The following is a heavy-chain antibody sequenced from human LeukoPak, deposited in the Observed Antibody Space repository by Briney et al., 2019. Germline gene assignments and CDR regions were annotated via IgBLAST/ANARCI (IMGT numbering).Heavy chain of an antibody. J-gene: IGHJ4*02. V-gene: IGHV3-20*04. CDR2: INWNGGST. CDR1: GFTFDDYG. CDR3: ARAMRDRDGYNFAPYYFDY. Sequence: GGSLRLSCAASGFTFDDYGMSWVRQAPGKGLEWVSGINWNGGSTGYADSVKGRFTISRDNAKNSLYLQMNSLRAEDTAVYYCARAMRDRDGYNFAPYYFDYWGQGTLVTVSS. D-gene: IGHD5-24*01.